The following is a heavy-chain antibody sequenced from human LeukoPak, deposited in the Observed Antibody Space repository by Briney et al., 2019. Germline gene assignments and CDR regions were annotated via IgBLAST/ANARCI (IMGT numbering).Heavy chain of an antibody. CDR2: IKQDGSAK. D-gene: IGHD2-15*01. J-gene: IGHJ4*02. CDR3: ARFSGRN. V-gene: IGHV3-7*01. Sequence: GGSLRLSCAASGFTFSSYAMSWVRQAPGKGLEWVANIKQDGSAKYYVDSVKGRFTISRDNAKNSLYLQMGSLRAEDTAVYYCARFSGRNWGQGTLVTVSS. CDR1: GFTFSSYA.